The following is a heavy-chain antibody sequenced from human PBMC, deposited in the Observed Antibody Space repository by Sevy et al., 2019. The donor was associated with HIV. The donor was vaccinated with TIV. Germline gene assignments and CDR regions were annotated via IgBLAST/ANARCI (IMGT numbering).Heavy chain of an antibody. Sequence: GESLKISCEASGYIFADYWIGWVRQMPGKGLELMGIIFPGDSDSRYNPSFQGQVTISADKSTSTAYLQWSSLKTPDTAMYYCARPNARGGWYFDLWGRGTLVTVSS. V-gene: IGHV5-51*01. CDR3: ARPNARGGWYFDL. CDR1: GYIFADYW. J-gene: IGHJ2*01. D-gene: IGHD3-10*02. CDR2: IFPGDSDS.